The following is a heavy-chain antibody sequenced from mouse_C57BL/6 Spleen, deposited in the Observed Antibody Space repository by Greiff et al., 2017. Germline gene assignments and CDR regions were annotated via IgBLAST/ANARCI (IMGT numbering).Heavy chain of an antibody. D-gene: IGHD2-3*01. CDR3: ARDDDGYFDY. V-gene: IGHV3-6*01. Sequence: LMESGPGLVKPSQSLSLTCSVTGYSITSGYYWNWIRQFPGNKLEWMGYISYDGSNNYNPSLKNRISITRDTSKNQFFLKLNSVTTEDTATYYCARDDDGYFDYWGQGTTLTVSS. CDR2: ISYDGSN. J-gene: IGHJ2*01. CDR1: GYSITSGYY.